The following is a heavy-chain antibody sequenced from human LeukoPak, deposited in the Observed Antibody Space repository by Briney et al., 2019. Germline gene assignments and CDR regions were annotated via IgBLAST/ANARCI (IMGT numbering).Heavy chain of an antibody. CDR1: GFSFSNYA. CDR3: AKDLSGGYDYFDY. CDR2: VSSNGGST. J-gene: IGHJ4*02. Sequence: GGSLRLSCAASGFSFSNYAFHWVRQAPGKGLEYISIVSSNGGSTYYATSVKGRFTISRDNFKNTLFLQMGSLRAEDTAVYYCAKDLSGGYDYFDYWGQGTLVTVSS. V-gene: IGHV3-64*01. D-gene: IGHD5-12*01.